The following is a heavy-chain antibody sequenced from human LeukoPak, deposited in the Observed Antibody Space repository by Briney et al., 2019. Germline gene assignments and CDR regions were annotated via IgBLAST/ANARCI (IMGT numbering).Heavy chain of an antibody. V-gene: IGHV4-59*01. J-gene: IGHJ3*02. D-gene: IGHD3-10*01. CDR3: AREGLWFGELYAFDI. CDR1: GGSISSYY. Sequence: SETLSLTCTISGGSISSYYWSWIRQPPGKGLEWIGYIYYSGSTNYNPSLKSRVTISVDTSKNQFSLKLSSVTAADTAVYYCAREGLWFGELYAFDIWGQGTMVTVSS. CDR2: IYYSGST.